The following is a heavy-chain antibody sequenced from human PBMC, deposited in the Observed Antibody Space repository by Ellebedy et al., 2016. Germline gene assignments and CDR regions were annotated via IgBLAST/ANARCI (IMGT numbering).Heavy chain of an antibody. D-gene: IGHD1-1*01. CDR2: VFHTGTT. J-gene: IGHJ3*01. Sequence: SETLSLTCNVSGGSVSSDYWNWIRRPPGKGLEWIGYVFHTGTTNYNPSLKSRVTMSVDTSKSQFSLRLTPVTAADTAVYYCAKWNGGWNAFDVWGQGTMVTVSS. V-gene: IGHV4-59*02. CDR1: GGSVSSDY. CDR3: AKWNGGWNAFDV.